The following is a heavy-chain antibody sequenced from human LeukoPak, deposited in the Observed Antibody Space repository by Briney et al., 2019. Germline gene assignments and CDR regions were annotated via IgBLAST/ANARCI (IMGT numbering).Heavy chain of an antibody. J-gene: IGHJ4*02. CDR2: IYYSGST. D-gene: IGHD2-2*01. Sequence: SETLSLTCTVSGGSISSHYWSWIRQPPGKGLEWIGYIYYSGSTNYNPSLKSRVTISVDTSKNQFSLKLSSETAADTAVYYCARGIVVPAAVFDYWGQGTLVTVSS. CDR1: GGSISSHY. CDR3: ARGIVVPAAVFDY. V-gene: IGHV4-59*11.